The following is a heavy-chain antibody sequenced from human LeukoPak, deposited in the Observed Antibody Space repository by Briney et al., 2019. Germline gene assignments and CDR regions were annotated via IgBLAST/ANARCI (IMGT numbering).Heavy chain of an antibody. CDR1: GFTFSSYA. Sequence: GGSLRLSCAASGFTFSSYAMHWVRQAPGKGLEWVAVISYDGSNKYYADSVKGLFTISRDNSKNTLYLQMNSLRAEDTAVYYCARDGHCSSTSCYPDYWGQGTLVTVSS. D-gene: IGHD2-2*01. J-gene: IGHJ4*02. CDR2: ISYDGSNK. CDR3: ARDGHCSSTSCYPDY. V-gene: IGHV3-30-3*01.